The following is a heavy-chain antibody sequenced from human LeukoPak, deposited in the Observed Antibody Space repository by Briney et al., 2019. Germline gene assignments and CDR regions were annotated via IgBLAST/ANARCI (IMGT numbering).Heavy chain of an antibody. CDR1: GFTLSDYW. D-gene: IGHD2-2*01. J-gene: IGHJ4*02. CDR2: ISTSGTTI. V-gene: IGHV3-48*03. Sequence: GGSLRLSCAASGFTLSDYWMNWVRQAPGKGLEWLSYISTSGTTIFYAESLKGRFTISRDNAKNSLWLQMNSLRAEDTAVYFCARRSCSSTSCLLDYWGQGTLVTVSS. CDR3: ARRSCSSTSCLLDY.